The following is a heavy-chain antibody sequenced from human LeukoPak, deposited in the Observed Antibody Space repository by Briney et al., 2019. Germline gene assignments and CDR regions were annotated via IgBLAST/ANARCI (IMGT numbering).Heavy chain of an antibody. CDR1: GFTFSSYS. Sequence: GGSLRLSCAASGFTFSSYSMNWVRQAPGKGLEWVSSISSCSSYIYYADSVKGRFTISRDNAKNSLYLQMNSLRAEDTAVYSCARESVEAFDIWGQGTMVTVSS. CDR3: ARESVEAFDI. J-gene: IGHJ3*02. CDR2: ISSCSSYI. V-gene: IGHV3-21*01. D-gene: IGHD2-15*01.